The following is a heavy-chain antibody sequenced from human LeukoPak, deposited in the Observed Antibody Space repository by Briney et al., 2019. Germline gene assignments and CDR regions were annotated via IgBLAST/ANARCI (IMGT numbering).Heavy chain of an antibody. Sequence: GGSLRLSCAASGFTFSSYAMSWVRQAPGKGLEWVSAISGSGGSTYYADSVKGRFTISRDNSKNTLYLQMNSLRAEDTAVYYCAKDPHSSSWFEHYYYYYGMDVWGQGTTVTVSS. D-gene: IGHD6-13*01. CDR1: GFTFSSYA. CDR3: AKDPHSSSWFEHYYYYYGMDV. V-gene: IGHV3-23*01. CDR2: ISGSGGST. J-gene: IGHJ6*02.